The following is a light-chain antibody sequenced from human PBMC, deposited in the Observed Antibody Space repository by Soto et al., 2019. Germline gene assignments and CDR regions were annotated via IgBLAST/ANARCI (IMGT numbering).Light chain of an antibody. CDR2: DVS. J-gene: IGLJ2*01. CDR1: SSDVGGDNY. V-gene: IGLV2-14*01. CDR3: SSCTSSFV. Sequence: QSALTQPSSLSGSAGQSLTISCTGTSSDVGGDNYVSWYQQHPGKAPKLMIYDVSNRPSGVSNRVSVSKSGNTASLTISGLQSEDEADYYCSSCTSSFVFGGGTQLTVL.